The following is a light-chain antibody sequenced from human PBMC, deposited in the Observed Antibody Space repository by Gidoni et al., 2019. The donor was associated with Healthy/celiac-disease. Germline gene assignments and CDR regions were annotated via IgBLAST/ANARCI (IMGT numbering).Light chain of an antibody. CDR3: NSRDSSGNHLWV. J-gene: IGLJ3*02. Sequence: SSELTQDPAVSVALGQTVRITCQGDSLRSYYASWYQQTPGQAPVLFIYGKNNRPSGIPDRFSGSSSGNTASLTITGAQAEDEADYYCNSRDSSGNHLWVFGGGTKLTVL. CDR2: GKN. V-gene: IGLV3-19*01. CDR1: SLRSYY.